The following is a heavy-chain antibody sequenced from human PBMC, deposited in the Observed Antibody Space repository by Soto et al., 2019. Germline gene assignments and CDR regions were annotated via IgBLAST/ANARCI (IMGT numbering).Heavy chain of an antibody. J-gene: IGHJ4*02. V-gene: IGHV3-33*01. CDR1: GFTFRNYG. CDR2: MRYDGSER. D-gene: IGHD1-1*01. Sequence: QVQLVESGGGVVQPGRSLRLSCAASGFTFRNYGIHWVRLTPGMGLEWVAGMRYDGSERYYIDSVKGRFTISRDNFRRKVFLQINSLRAEDTAVYYCARGGPNGSYFDYWGQGTLVTVSS. CDR3: ARGGPNGSYFDY.